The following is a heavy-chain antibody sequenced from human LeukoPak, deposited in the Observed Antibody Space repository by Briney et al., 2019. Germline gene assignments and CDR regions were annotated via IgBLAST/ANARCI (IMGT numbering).Heavy chain of an antibody. V-gene: IGHV5-51*01. D-gene: IGHD2-15*01. Sequence: GESLKTFRNSSGYSFTSYWNGRVRQMPGKGPEWMGIIYSGYSDTRYSTSFQGQVTNSADKSTSTAYLQWSSLKASDTAMYSGARGSLPLFDCGRQGIVVAASS. CDR2: IYSGYSDT. J-gene: IGHJ4*02. CDR1: GYSFTSYW. CDR3: ARGSLPLFDC.